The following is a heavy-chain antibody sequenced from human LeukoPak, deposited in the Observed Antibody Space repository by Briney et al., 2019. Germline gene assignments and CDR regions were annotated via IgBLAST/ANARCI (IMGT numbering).Heavy chain of an antibody. D-gene: IGHD6-19*01. CDR3: AKDRLVGGTAYYFDY. CDR2: IRYDGSNK. V-gene: IGHV3-30*02. Sequence: PGGSLRLSCAASGFTFSSYGMHWVRQAPGKGLEWVAFIRYDGSNKYYADSVKGRFTISRDNSKNTLYLQMNSLRAEDTAVYYCAKDRLVGGTAYYFDYWGQGTLVTVSS. CDR1: GFTFSSYG. J-gene: IGHJ4*02.